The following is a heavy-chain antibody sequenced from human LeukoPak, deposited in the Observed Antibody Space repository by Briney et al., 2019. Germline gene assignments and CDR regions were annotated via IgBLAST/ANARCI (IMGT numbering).Heavy chain of an antibody. Sequence: PGGSLRLSCGASGFTFSSYAMHWVRQAPGKGLEYVSAISSNGGSTYYANSVKGRFTISRDNSKNTLYLQMGSLRAEDMAVYYCARGAWDCSSTSCYTGFGYWGQGTLVTVSS. CDR3: ARGAWDCSSTSCYTGFGY. D-gene: IGHD2-2*02. J-gene: IGHJ4*02. CDR1: GFTFSSYA. V-gene: IGHV3-64*01. CDR2: ISSNGGST.